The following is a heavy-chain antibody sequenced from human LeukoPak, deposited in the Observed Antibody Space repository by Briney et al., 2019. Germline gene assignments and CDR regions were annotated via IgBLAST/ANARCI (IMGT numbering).Heavy chain of an antibody. CDR1: GFTFSSYW. CDR3: AKVYDYYDSSGYSVPPASFDY. V-gene: IGHV3-48*01. Sequence: GGSLRLSCAASGFTFSSYWMHWVRQAPGKGLEWVSYITSSSSSTIYYADSVKGRFTISRDNSKNTLYLQMNSLRAEDTAVYYCAKVYDYYDSSGYSVPPASFDYWGQGTLVTVSS. CDR2: ITSSSSSTI. D-gene: IGHD3-22*01. J-gene: IGHJ4*02.